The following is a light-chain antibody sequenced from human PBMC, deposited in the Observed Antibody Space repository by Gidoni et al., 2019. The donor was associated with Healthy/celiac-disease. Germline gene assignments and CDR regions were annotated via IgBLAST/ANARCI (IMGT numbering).Light chain of an antibody. CDR3: QQYGSPWT. Sequence: EIVLTQSPGTLSLSPGERATLSCRASQSVSSGYLAWYQQKPGQAPRLLIYGASSRATGIPDRFSGSGSGTDFTLTISRLEPEDFAVYYCQQYGSPWTFGQXTKVEIK. CDR1: QSVSSGY. V-gene: IGKV3-20*01. J-gene: IGKJ1*01. CDR2: GAS.